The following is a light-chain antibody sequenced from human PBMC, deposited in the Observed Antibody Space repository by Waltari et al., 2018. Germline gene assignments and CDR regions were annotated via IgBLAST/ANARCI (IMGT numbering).Light chain of an antibody. J-gene: IGLJ1*01. V-gene: IGLV2-14*03. CDR3: SSYTTSSTVYV. CDR1: TSDVGTYYK. CDR2: DVT. Sequence: QYALTPPASVSGSPGQSIPISCTGITSDVGTYYKVFWYQQHPGKAPKLMIYDVTKRPSGIANRFSGSKSGNTASLTISGLQAEDEADYYCSSYTTSSTVYVFGTGTKITVL.